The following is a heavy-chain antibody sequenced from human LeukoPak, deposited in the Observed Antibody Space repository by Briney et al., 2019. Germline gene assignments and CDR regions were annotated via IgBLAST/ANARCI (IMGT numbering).Heavy chain of an antibody. D-gene: IGHD4-17*01. CDR2: IYYSGST. V-gene: IGHV4-30-4*01. CDR3: ARAGSLYGDYASWFDP. CDR1: GGSISSGDYY. Sequence: PSQTLSLTCTVSGGSISSGDYYWSWIRQPPGKGLEWIGYIYYSGSTYYNPSLKSRVTISVDTSKNQFSLKLSSVTDADTAVYYCARAGSLYGDYASWFDPWGQGTLVTVSS. J-gene: IGHJ5*02.